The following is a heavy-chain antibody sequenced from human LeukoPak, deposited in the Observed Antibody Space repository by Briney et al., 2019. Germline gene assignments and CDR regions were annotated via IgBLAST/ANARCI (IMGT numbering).Heavy chain of an antibody. J-gene: IGHJ5*02. D-gene: IGHD3-22*01. V-gene: IGHV1-2*02. CDR3: ARTNYYDSSGDDPFDP. CDR1: GYTFTGYY. Sequence: ASVKVSCKASGYTFTGYYMHWVRQAPGKGLEWMGWINPNSGGTNYAQKFQDRVTMTRHTSISTAYMELSRLRSDDTAVYYCARTNYYDSSGDDPFDPWVQGTLVTVCS. CDR2: INPNSGGT.